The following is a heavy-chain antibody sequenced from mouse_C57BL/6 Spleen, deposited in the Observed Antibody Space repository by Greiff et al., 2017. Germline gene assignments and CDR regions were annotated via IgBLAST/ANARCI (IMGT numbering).Heavy chain of an antibody. V-gene: IGHV1-15*01. CDR3: TRRSTVGTYYFDY. D-gene: IGHD1-1*01. CDR1: GYTFTDYE. J-gene: IGHJ2*01. CDR2: IDPETGGT. Sequence: QVQLKQSGAELVRPGASVTLSCKASGYTFTDYEMHWVKQTPVHGLEWIGAIDPETGGTAYNQKFKGKAILTADKSSSTAYMELRSLTSEDSAVYYCTRRSTVGTYYFDYWGQGTTLTVSS.